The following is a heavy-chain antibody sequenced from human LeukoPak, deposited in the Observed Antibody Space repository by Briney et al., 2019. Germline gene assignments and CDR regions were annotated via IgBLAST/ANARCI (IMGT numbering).Heavy chain of an antibody. CDR3: ARQRRGYSGYGPDY. CDR2: ISAYNGNT. J-gene: IGHJ4*02. Sequence: ASVKVSCKASGYTFTSYAIHWVRQAPGQGLEWMGWISAYNGNTNYAQKLQGRVTMTTDTSTSTAYMELRSLRSDDTAVYYCARQRRGYSGYGPDYWGQGTLVTVSS. V-gene: IGHV1-18*01. D-gene: IGHD5-12*01. CDR1: GYTFTSYA.